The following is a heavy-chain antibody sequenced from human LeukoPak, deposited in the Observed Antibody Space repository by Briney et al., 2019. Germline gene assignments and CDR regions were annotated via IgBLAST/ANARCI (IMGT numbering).Heavy chain of an antibody. Sequence: GGSLRLTCVVSGITLSNYAMSWVRQAPGKGLEWVSGISESGGSTKYADSVKGRFTISRDNSLNTVYLQMNSLRAEDTAVYFCAKRGIVIRGVLIIGFHKEAYYFDYWGQGILVTVSS. D-gene: IGHD3-10*01. CDR3: AKRGIVIRGVLIIGFHKEAYYFDY. CDR1: GITLSNYA. J-gene: IGHJ4*02. CDR2: ISESGGST. V-gene: IGHV3-23*01.